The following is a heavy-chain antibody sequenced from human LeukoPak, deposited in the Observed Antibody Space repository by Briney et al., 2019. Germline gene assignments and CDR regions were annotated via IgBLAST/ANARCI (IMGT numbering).Heavy chain of an antibody. Sequence: GGSLRLSCAASGFTFSSYGMRWVRQAPGKGLEWVAVIWYDGSNKFYADSVKGRFTISRDNSKNTLYLQMNSLRAEDTAVYYCARYNWNDANAFDIWGQGTMVTVSS. CDR2: IWYDGSNK. CDR1: GFTFSSYG. V-gene: IGHV3-33*01. D-gene: IGHD1-20*01. J-gene: IGHJ3*02. CDR3: ARYNWNDANAFDI.